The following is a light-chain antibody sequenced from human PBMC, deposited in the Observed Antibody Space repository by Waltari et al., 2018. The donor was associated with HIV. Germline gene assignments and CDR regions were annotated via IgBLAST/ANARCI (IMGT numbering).Light chain of an antibody. J-gene: IGLJ2*01. CDR2: EVT. V-gene: IGLV2-8*01. Sequence: QSALTQPPSASGSPGQSVAISCTGTSSDVGGYNSVSRYQQHPGKAPKLMLYEVTKRPSGVPDRFSGSKSGNTASLTVSGLQAEDEADYYCSSYAGSNNVLFGGGTKLTVL. CDR3: SSYAGSNNVL. CDR1: SSDVGGYNS.